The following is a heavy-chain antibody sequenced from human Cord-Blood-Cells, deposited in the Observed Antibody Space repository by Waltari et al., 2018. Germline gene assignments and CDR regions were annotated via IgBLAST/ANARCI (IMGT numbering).Heavy chain of an antibody. J-gene: IGHJ6*03. CDR1: GGSLSSSSYH. CDR3: ARGYEGGWYSHYYYYYMDV. D-gene: IGHD6-19*01. V-gene: IGHV4-39*07. CDR2: IYYSGST. Sequence: QLQLQESGPGLVKPSETLSLTCTVPGGSLSSSSYHWGWIRQPPGKGLEWIGSIYYSGSTYYNPSLNSRVTIAVDTSKNQFSLKLSSVTAADTAVYYCARGYEGGWYSHYYYYYMDVWGKGTTVTVSS.